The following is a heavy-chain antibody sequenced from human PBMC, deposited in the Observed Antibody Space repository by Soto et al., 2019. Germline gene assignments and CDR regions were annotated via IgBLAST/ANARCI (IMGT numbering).Heavy chain of an antibody. J-gene: IGHJ5*02. CDR1: GGSISSGGYY. CDR3: ARGLRYFDWHPNNWFDP. V-gene: IGHV4-31*03. Sequence: QVQLQESGPGLVKPSQTLSLTCTVSGGSISSGGYYWSWIRQHPGKGLEWIGYIYYSGSTYYNPSLKSRVTISVDTSKNQFSLKLSSVTAADTAVYYCARGLRYFDWHPNNWFDPWGQGTLVTVSS. CDR2: IYYSGST. D-gene: IGHD3-9*01.